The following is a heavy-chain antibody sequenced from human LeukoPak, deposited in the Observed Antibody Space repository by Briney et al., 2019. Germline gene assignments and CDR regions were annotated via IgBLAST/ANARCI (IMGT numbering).Heavy chain of an antibody. J-gene: IGHJ3*02. CDR3: ASPWRSSGWYAFDI. D-gene: IGHD6-19*01. V-gene: IGHV3-48*03. CDR2: ISSSGSIK. Sequence: HPGRPLRLSCAASGFTFSTYEMNWVRQAPGKGLEWISFISSSGSIKYYADSLKGRFTISRDNAKNSLYLQMNSLRAEDTAVYYCASPWRSSGWYAFDIWGQGTMVTVSS. CDR1: GFTFSTYE.